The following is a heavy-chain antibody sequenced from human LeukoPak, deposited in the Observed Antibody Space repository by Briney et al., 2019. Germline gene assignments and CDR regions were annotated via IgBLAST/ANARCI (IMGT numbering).Heavy chain of an antibody. CDR2: ISSSSSYI. Sequence: GGSLRLSCAASGFTSSSYSMSWVRQAPGKGLEWVSSISSSSSYIYYVDSVKGRFTISRDNAKNSLYLQMNSLRAEDTAVYYCARADTYYYDSRGYYTFDYWGQGTLVTVSS. CDR3: ARADTYYYDSRGYYTFDY. J-gene: IGHJ4*02. D-gene: IGHD3-22*01. V-gene: IGHV3-21*01. CDR1: GFTSSSYS.